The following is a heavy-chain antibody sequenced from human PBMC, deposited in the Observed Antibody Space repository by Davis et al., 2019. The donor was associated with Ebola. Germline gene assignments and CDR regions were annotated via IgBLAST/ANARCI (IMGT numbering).Heavy chain of an antibody. Sequence: SETLSLTCAVYGASFSGYYWSWIRQPPGKGLEWIGEINHSGSTNYNPSLKSRVTISVDTSKNQFSLKLSSVTAADTAVYYCARGVGGTTGWFDPWGQGTLVTVSS. J-gene: IGHJ5*02. CDR3: ARGVGGTTGWFDP. CDR1: GASFSGYY. CDR2: INHSGST. V-gene: IGHV4-34*01. D-gene: IGHD1-26*01.